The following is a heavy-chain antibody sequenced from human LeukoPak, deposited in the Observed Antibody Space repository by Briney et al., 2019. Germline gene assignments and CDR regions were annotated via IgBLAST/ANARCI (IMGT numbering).Heavy chain of an antibody. J-gene: IGHJ6*03. V-gene: IGHV4-59*01. D-gene: IGHD2-2*01. CDR2: IYYSGST. Sequence: SETLSLTCTVSGGSISSYYWSWIRQPPGKGLEWIGYIYYSGSTNYNPSLKSRVTISVDTSKNQSSLKLSSVTAADTAVYYCARGLGYCSSTSCYGPGYYYYYMDVWGKGTTVTVSS. CDR1: GGSISSYY. CDR3: ARGLGYCSSTSCYGPGYYYYYMDV.